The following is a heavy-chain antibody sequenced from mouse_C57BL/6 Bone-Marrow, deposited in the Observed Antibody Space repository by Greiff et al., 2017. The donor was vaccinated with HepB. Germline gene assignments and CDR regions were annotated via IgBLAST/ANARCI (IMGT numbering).Heavy chain of an antibody. J-gene: IGHJ2*01. CDR2: IFPGSGST. Sequence: VQLQQSGPELVRPGASVKISCKAPGYTFTSHWMQWVRQRPGQGLEWIGEIFPGSGSTYYNEKFKGKATLTIDTYSSTAHVQPSSPRSEDSAVYFCARRYYGSSSYYFDYWGQGTTLTVSS. D-gene: IGHD1-1*01. V-gene: IGHV1-56*01. CDR3: ARRYYGSSSYYFDY. CDR1: GYTFTSHW.